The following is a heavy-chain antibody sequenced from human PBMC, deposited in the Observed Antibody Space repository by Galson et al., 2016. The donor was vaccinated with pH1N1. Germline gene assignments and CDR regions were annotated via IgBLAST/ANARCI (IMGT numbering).Heavy chain of an antibody. D-gene: IGHD3-3*01. Sequence: ETLSLTCAVYIGSFSGHYWTRIRQSPGKGLEWLGEIDDSGSPNYNPSLMSRVTISVDTSKNQFSLKVTSMTAADTAVYFCARRTNPDFWSDYSIFDQWGQGTRVTVSS. J-gene: IGHJ4*01. V-gene: IGHV4-34*01. CDR2: IDDSGSP. CDR3: ARRTNPDFWSDYSIFDQ. CDR1: IGSFSGHY.